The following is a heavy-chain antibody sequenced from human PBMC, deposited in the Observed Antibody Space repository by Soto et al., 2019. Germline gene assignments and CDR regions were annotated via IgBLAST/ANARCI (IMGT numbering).Heavy chain of an antibody. V-gene: IGHV4-59*01. CDR3: ARAGIRTSFDY. D-gene: IGHD2-21*01. CDR2: IHYSGTT. CDR1: GGSMRNYF. Sequence: PSETLSLTCTVSGGSMRNYFWTWIRQPPGKGLEWIGYIHYSGTTSFFPSYNPSLRSRVTISEDTSKNQFSLKLLSVTTADTAVYYCARAGIRTSFDYWGQGTLVTVSS. J-gene: IGHJ4*02.